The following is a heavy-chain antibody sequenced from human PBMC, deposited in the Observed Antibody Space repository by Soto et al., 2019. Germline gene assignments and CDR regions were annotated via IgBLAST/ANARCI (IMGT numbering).Heavy chain of an antibody. V-gene: IGHV3-7*01. Sequence: EVQLVESGGGLVQPGGSLRLSCGASGFTFYTYWRNWVRQAPGMGLEWVANIKSDGSEKYYVDSVKGRFTISRDNTKNSMYLQMNSLRVEDTAMDHCMTDHGGWWGPGTLVTVSS. D-gene: IGHD6-19*01. J-gene: IGHJ4*02. CDR3: MTDHGGW. CDR2: IKSDGSEK. CDR1: GFTFYTYW.